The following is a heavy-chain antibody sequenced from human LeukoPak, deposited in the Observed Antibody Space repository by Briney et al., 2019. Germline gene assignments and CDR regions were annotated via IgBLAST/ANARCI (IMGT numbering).Heavy chain of an antibody. V-gene: IGHV4-61*08. D-gene: IGHD1-1*01. J-gene: IGHJ5*02. CDR1: GGSVSSADHY. CDR3: ARDGRLGWRYRPVGGFDP. CDR2: IYYSGST. Sequence: SETLSLTCSVSGGSVSSADHYWSWIRQPPGKGLEWIGYIYYSGSTNYNPSLKSRVTISVDTSKNQFSLKLSSVTAADTAVYYCARDGRLGWRYRPVGGFDPWGQGTLVTVSS.